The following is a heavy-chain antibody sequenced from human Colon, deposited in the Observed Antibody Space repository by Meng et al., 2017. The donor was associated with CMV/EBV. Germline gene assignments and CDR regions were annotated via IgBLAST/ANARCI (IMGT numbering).Heavy chain of an antibody. Sequence: SLKISCAASGFTFSDYYMSWIRQAPGKGPEWVAGITWNSETIAYGDSVKGRFTVSRDSAKTALYLQMNSLRAEDTALYYCAKDVGANFFYGLDVWGQGTTVTVSS. CDR2: ITWNSETI. D-gene: IGHD1-26*01. CDR1: GFTFSDYY. J-gene: IGHJ6*02. CDR3: AKDVGANFFYGLDV. V-gene: IGHV3-9*01.